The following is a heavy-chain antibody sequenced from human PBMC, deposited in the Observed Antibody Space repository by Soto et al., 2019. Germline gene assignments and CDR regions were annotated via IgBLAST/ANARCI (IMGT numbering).Heavy chain of an antibody. J-gene: IGHJ4*02. V-gene: IGHV4-34*01. CDR1: GGSFSGYY. CDR3: ARGKDDSSGYYYPDFDY. Sequence: SETLSLTCAVYGGSFSGYYWSWIRQPPGKGLEWIGEINHSGSTNYNPSLKSRVTISVDTSKNQFSLKLSSVTAADTAVYYCARGKDDSSGYYYPDFDYWGKGTLVTVSS. D-gene: IGHD3-22*01. CDR2: INHSGST.